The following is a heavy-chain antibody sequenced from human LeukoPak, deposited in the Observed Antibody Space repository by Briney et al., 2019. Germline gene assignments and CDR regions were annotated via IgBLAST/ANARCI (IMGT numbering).Heavy chain of an antibody. CDR1: GFTFSGSA. CDR3: TRAGDDYVWEDFDY. D-gene: IGHD3-16*01. J-gene: IGHJ4*02. CDR2: IRSKANSYAT. Sequence: GGSLKLSCAASGFTFSGSAMHWVRQASGKGLEWVGRIRSKANSYATAYAASVKGRFTISRDDSKNAAYLQMNSLKTEDTAVYYCTRAGDDYVWEDFDYWGQGTLVTVSS. V-gene: IGHV3-73*01.